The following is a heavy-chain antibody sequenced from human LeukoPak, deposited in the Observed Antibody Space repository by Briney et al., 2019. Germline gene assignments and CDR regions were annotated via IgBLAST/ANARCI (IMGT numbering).Heavy chain of an antibody. D-gene: IGHD6-13*01. CDR1: GFSFDDYA. V-gene: IGHV3-9*01. CDR2: ISYNGATL. CDR3: ARDRGTAGNGDWFDP. Sequence: PGRSLRLSCAASGFSFDDYAMHWVRQGPGKALEWASGISYNGATLGYADSVKGRFTISRDSAKNSLYLQMNSLRTDDTAFYFCARDRGTAGNGDWFDPWGQGTLVIVSA. J-gene: IGHJ5*02.